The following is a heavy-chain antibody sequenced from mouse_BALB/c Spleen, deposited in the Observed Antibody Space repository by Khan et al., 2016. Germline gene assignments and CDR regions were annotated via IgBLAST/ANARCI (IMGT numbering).Heavy chain of an antibody. V-gene: IGHV14-3*02. CDR2: IDPANGNT. Sequence: VRLQQSGAELVKPGASVKLSCTASGFNIKDTYMHWVKQRPEQGLEWIGRIDPANGNTKYDPKFQGKATITADTSSNTAYLQLSSLTSEDTAVYYCARSPYDDDGGFAYWGQGTLVTVSA. CDR1: GFNIKDTY. CDR3: ARSPYDDDGGFAY. D-gene: IGHD2-4*01. J-gene: IGHJ3*01.